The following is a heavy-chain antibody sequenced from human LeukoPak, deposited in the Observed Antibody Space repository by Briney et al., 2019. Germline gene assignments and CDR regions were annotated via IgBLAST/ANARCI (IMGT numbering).Heavy chain of an antibody. J-gene: IGHJ5*02. D-gene: IGHD3-22*01. CDR1: GGSISSYY. CDR2: IYYSGST. Sequence: SETLSLTCTVSGGSISSYYWSWIRQPPGKGLEWIGYIYYSGSTNYNPSLKSRVTISVDTSKNQFSLKLSSVTAADTAVYYCARHWAVTMIDDRFDPWGQGTLVTVSS. V-gene: IGHV4-59*08. CDR3: ARHWAVTMIDDRFDP.